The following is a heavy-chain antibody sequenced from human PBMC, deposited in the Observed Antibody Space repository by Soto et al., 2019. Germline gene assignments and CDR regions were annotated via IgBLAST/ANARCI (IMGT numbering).Heavy chain of an antibody. D-gene: IGHD3-3*02. Sequence: GASVKVSCKTSGYTFTGHYIHWVRQAPQQGPEWMGEIGPESGATRYAQKFRGRVTMTMGTSITTVYMELKNLSPDDRAVYYCGRGRSGQIVIFYWGQGTPVTVSS. CDR1: GYTFTGHY. J-gene: IGHJ4*02. CDR3: GRGRSGQIVIFY. CDR2: IGPESGAT. V-gene: IGHV1-2*02.